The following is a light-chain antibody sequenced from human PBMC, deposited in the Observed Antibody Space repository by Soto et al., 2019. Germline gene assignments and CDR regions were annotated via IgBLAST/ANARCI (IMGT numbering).Light chain of an antibody. Sequence: EIVLTQSPATLSLSPGERATFSCRASQSVSTYLAWYQQKPGQAPRLLVHDASTRASGVPARFSGSGSGTDFTLTISSLEPEDFAVYYCQQRTNWLYTFGQGTKLEIK. CDR2: DAS. CDR3: QQRTNWLYT. J-gene: IGKJ2*01. V-gene: IGKV3-11*01. CDR1: QSVSTY.